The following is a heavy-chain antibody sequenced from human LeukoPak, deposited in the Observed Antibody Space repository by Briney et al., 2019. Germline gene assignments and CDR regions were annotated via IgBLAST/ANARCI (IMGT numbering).Heavy chain of an antibody. CDR1: GGTFSSYA. D-gene: IGHD5-18*01. Sequence: ASVKVSCKASGGTFSSYAISWVRQAPGQGLEWMGGIIPIFGTANYAQKFQGRVTITADKSTSTAYMELSSLRSEDTAVYYCARRAPGCSYEAPNFDYWGQGTLVTVSS. J-gene: IGHJ4*02. CDR2: IIPIFGTA. V-gene: IGHV1-69*06. CDR3: ARRAPGCSYEAPNFDY.